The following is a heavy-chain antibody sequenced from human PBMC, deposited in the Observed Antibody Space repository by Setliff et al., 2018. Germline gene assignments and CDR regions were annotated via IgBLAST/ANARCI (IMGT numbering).Heavy chain of an antibody. J-gene: IGHJ4*02. CDR2: ITSSGGDT. V-gene: IGHV3-23*01. CDR1: GLTFSSYD. Sequence: GGSLRLSCAASGLTFSSYDMNWVRQAPGEGLEWVSTITSSGGDTYYADSVKGRFIVSRDNSKSTLYLQMNSLRAEDTAIYYCAKCSTWDNHYPHFEYWGQGTLVTVSS. CDR3: AKCSTWDNHYPHFEY. D-gene: IGHD6-13*01.